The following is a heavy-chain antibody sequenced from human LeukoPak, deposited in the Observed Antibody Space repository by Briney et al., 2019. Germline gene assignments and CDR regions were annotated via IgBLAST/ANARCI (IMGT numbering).Heavy chain of an antibody. CDR1: RGSITPFY. CDR2: IYYTGTT. CDR3: ARQEIGLRSFDP. D-gene: IGHD3/OR15-3a*01. J-gene: IGHJ5*02. V-gene: IGHV4-59*08. Sequence: SETLSLTCTVSRGSITPFYWTWIRQPPGKGLEWLGSIYYTGTTHYNPSLKSRVTISVDTSKNQFSLNLSSATAADTAVYYCARQEIGLRSFDPWGQGTLVTVSS.